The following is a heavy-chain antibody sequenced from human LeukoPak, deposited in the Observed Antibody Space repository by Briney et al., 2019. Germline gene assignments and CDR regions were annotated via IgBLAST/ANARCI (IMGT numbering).Heavy chain of an antibody. CDR2: INHSGST. V-gene: IGHV4-39*07. Sequence: SETLSLTCTVSGGSISSSSYYWGWIRQPPGKGLEWIGEINHSGSTNYNPSLKSRVTISVDTSKNQFSLKLSSVTAADTAVYYCARDGCSSTSCYTTNWFDPWGQGTLVTVSS. CDR1: GGSISSSSYY. CDR3: ARDGCSSTSCYTTNWFDP. J-gene: IGHJ5*02. D-gene: IGHD2-2*02.